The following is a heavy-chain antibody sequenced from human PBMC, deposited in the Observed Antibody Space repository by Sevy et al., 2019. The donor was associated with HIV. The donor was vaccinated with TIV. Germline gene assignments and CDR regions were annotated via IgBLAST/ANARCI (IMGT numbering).Heavy chain of an antibody. CDR2: ISWDGGST. D-gene: IGHD3-22*01. Sequence: GGSLRLSCAASGFTFDDYTMHWVRQAPGKGLEWVSLISWDGGSTYYADSVKGRFTISRDNSKNSLYLQMNSLRTEDTALYYCAKDFQSNYYDSSAQENYFDYWGQGTPVTVSS. V-gene: IGHV3-43*01. CDR3: AKDFQSNYYDSSAQENYFDY. CDR1: GFTFDDYT. J-gene: IGHJ4*02.